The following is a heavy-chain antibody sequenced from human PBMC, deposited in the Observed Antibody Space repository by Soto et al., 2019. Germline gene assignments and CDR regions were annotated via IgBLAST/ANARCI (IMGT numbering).Heavy chain of an antibody. CDR1: GFTFSSYW. V-gene: IGHV3-7*05. Sequence: AGGSLRLSCAASGFTFSSYWMSWVRQGPGKGPEWVANIKQDGSEKYYVDSVKGRFTISRDNAKNSLYLQMTSLRAEDTAVYHCAKSLSAIPGDSWGQGTLVTVSS. J-gene: IGHJ4*02. CDR3: AKSLSAIPGDS. CDR2: IKQDGSEK. D-gene: IGHD2-2*01.